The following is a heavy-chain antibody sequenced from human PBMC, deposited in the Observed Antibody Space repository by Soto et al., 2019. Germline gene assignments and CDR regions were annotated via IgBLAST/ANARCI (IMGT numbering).Heavy chain of an antibody. Sequence: LSLTFTVSGGSISSYYWSWIRQPPGKGLEWIGYIYYSGSTNYSPSLKSRVTISVDTSKNQFSLKLSSVTAADTAVYYCARGGGNFDYWGQGTLVTVSS. D-gene: IGHD3-10*01. V-gene: IGHV4-59*01. J-gene: IGHJ4*02. CDR3: ARGGGNFDY. CDR1: GGSISSYY. CDR2: IYYSGST.